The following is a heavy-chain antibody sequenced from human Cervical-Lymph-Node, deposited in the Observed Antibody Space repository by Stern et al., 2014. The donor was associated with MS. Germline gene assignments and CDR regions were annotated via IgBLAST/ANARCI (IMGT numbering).Heavy chain of an antibody. D-gene: IGHD2-8*01. V-gene: IGHV1-18*01. CDR2: ISADSGTT. Sequence: QVQLGQSGTEVKKPGASLIVSCKASGYTFTSYGISWVRQAPSQGLEWVGWISADSGTTKYAQNLRDRITLTRDTSTGTAYMELRTLRSEDTAVYYCARDKMHAFDYWGQGTLVSVSS. CDR1: GYTFTSYG. J-gene: IGHJ4*02. CDR3: ARDKMHAFDY.